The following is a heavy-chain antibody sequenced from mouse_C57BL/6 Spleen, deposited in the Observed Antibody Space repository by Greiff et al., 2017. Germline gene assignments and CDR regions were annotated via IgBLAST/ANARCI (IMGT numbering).Heavy chain of an antibody. V-gene: IGHV5-12*01. Sequence: VMLVESGGGLVQPGGSLKLSCAASGFTFSDYYMYWVRQTPEKRLEWVAYISNGGGSIYYPATVKGRFTISRDNARTTLYLQMSRRKTEDTTRYYYARGNDGSSYGYFDDWGQGTTLTVSS. D-gene: IGHD1-1*01. J-gene: IGHJ2*01. CDR2: ISNGGGSI. CDR3: ARGNDGSSYGYFDD. CDR1: GFTFSDYY.